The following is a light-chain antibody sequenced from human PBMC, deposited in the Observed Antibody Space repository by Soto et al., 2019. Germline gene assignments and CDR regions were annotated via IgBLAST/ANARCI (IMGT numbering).Light chain of an antibody. Sequence: EIVMTQSPATLSVSPGERATLSCRASQSVSSNLAWYPQKPGQAPRLLIYGASTRATGIPARFSGSGSATEFTLTISSLQSEDFAVYYCQQYNNWPLAMYTFGQGTKLEIK. V-gene: IGKV3D-15*01. CDR3: QQYNNWPLAMYT. CDR2: GAS. CDR1: QSVSSN. J-gene: IGKJ2*01.